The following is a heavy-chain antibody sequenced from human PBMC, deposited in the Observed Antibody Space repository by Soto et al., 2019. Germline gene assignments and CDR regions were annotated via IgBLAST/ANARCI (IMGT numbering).Heavy chain of an antibody. V-gene: IGHV3-23*01. Sequence: EVQLLESGGGLVQPGGSLRLSCAASGFTFSSYAMSWVRQAPGKGLEWVSDISGSGGSTYYADSVKGRFTISRDNSKNTLYLQMNSLRAEDTAVYYCAKATPALAAAVGYPARGPFGYWGQGTLGTVSS. CDR2: ISGSGGST. J-gene: IGHJ4*02. D-gene: IGHD6-13*01. CDR3: AKATPALAAAVGYPARGPFGY. CDR1: GFTFSSYA.